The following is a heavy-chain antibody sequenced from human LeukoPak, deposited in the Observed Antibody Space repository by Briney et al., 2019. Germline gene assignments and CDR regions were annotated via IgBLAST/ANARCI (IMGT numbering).Heavy chain of an antibody. CDR2: IVPVFGTV. V-gene: IGHV1-69*01. D-gene: IGHD2-2*02. CDR1: GGTFSNYG. Sequence: GSSVKVSCKAPGGTFSNYGFRWVRQAPEQGLEWMGGIVPVFGTVSYAQKFQDRVTITADDFTTTAYMELSSLRSEDTAVYYCARWAGTCTIASCYTPLDYWGQGTLVTVST. CDR3: ARWAGTCTIASCYTPLDY. J-gene: IGHJ4*02.